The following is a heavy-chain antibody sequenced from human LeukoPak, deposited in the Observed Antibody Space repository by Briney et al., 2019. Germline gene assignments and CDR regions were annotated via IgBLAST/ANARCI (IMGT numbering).Heavy chain of an antibody. J-gene: IGHJ4*02. CDR2: IYYSGST. CDR3: ARDAVAGLLDY. D-gene: IGHD6-19*01. V-gene: IGHV4-31*03. Sequence: PSQTLSLTCTISGGSISSGGYYWSWIRQHPGKGLEWIGYIYYSGSTYYNPSLKSRVTISVDTSKNQFSLKLSSVTAADTAVYYCARDAVAGLLDYWGQGTLVTVSS. CDR1: GGSISSGGYY.